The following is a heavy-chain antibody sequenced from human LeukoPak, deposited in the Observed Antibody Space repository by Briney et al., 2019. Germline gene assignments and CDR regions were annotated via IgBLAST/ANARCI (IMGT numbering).Heavy chain of an antibody. CDR3: ARGRRVVAARPGGYYYYYMDV. CDR2: MYYSGNS. D-gene: IGHD6-6*01. J-gene: IGHJ6*03. Sequence: SETLSLTCSVSGVSVGSAGYYWPWIRQPPGKGLEWIGYMYYSGNSNYNPFLKSRVTISVDTSKNQFSLKLSSVTAADTAVYYCARGRRVVAARPGGYYYYYMDVWGKGTTVTVSS. V-gene: IGHV4-61*08. CDR1: GVSVGSAGYY.